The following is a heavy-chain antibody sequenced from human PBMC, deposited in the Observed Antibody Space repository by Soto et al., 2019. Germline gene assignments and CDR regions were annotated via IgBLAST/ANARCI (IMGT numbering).Heavy chain of an antibody. Sequence: SETLSLTCTVSNGSISGYYWSWIRQPPGKGLEWIGYVYYTGSTNYNPSLKSRVTISVDTSKNHISLMLTSVTAADTAMYYCARSVPPRWLQFGYWGQGALVTVSS. CDR2: VYYTGST. J-gene: IGHJ4*02. D-gene: IGHD5-12*01. V-gene: IGHV4-59*01. CDR3: ARSVPPRWLQFGY. CDR1: NGSISGYY.